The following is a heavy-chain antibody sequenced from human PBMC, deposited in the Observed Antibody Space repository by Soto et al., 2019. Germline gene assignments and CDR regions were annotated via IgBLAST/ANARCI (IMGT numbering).Heavy chain of an antibody. CDR3: ARTPSRVLTAVAGILDY. Sequence: QVQLVESGGGVVQPGRSLRLSCAASGFTFSSYAMHWVRQAPGKGLEWVAVISYDGSNKYYADSVKGRFTISRDNSKNTLYLQMNSLRAEDTAVYYCARTPSRVLTAVAGILDYWGQGTLVTVSS. J-gene: IGHJ4*02. D-gene: IGHD6-19*01. CDR1: GFTFSSYA. CDR2: ISYDGSNK. V-gene: IGHV3-30-3*01.